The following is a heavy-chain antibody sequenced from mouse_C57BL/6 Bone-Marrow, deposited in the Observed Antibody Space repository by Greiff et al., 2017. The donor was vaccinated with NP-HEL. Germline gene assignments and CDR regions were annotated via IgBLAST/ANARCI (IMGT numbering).Heavy chain of an antibody. J-gene: IGHJ3*01. V-gene: IGHV5-17*01. CDR1: GFTFSDYG. CDR2: ISSGSSTI. CDR3: AREGLWYYGSSYFAY. Sequence: EVKLVESGGGLVKPGGSLKLSCAASGFTFSDYGMHWVRQAPEKGLEWVAYISSGSSTIYYADTVKGRFTISRDNAKNTLFLQMTSLRSEDTAMYYCAREGLWYYGSSYFAYWGQGTLVTVSA. D-gene: IGHD1-1*01.